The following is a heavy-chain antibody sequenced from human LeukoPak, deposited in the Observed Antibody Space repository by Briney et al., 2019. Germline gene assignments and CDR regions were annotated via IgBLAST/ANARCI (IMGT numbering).Heavy chain of an antibody. Sequence: ASVKVSCKVSGYTFTSYDINWVRQATGQGLEWMGWMNPNSGNTGYAQKFQGRVTITRNTSINTAYMELSSVRSEDTAVYYCARTYYDFWSGYSLVYNWFDPWGQGTLVTVSS. V-gene: IGHV1-8*03. CDR2: MNPNSGNT. J-gene: IGHJ5*02. CDR3: ARTYYDFWSGYSLVYNWFDP. D-gene: IGHD3-3*01. CDR1: GYTFTSYD.